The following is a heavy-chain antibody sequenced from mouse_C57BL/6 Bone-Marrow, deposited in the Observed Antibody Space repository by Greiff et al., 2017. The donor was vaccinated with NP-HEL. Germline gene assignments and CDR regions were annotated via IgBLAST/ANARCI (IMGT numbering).Heavy chain of an antibody. CDR2: LYPRSGNT. CDR3: ARYYGSRNDAMDY. Sequence: VKLMESGAELARPGASVKLSCKASGYTFTSYGISWVKQRTGQGLEWIGELYPRSGNTYYNEKFKGKATLTADKSSSTAYMELRSLTSEDAAVYFCARYYGSRNDAMDYWGQGTSVTVSS. CDR1: GYTFTSYG. J-gene: IGHJ4*01. D-gene: IGHD1-1*01. V-gene: IGHV1-81*01.